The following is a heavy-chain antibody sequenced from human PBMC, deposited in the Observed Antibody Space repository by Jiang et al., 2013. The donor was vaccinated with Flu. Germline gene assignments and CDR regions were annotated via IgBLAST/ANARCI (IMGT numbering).Heavy chain of an antibody. CDR3: ARSWCADGFNS. V-gene: IGHV4-59*08. D-gene: IGHD5-24*01. J-gene: IGHJ4*02. CDR2: NNHSGSA. Sequence: GSGLVKPSETLSLTCTVSGGSMNNYYWGWIRQPPGKGLEWVGDNNHSGSARYNPSLKSRVTISVDMSKKQFSLKLTSVTAADTGVYYCARSWCADGFNSWGQGTLVT. CDR1: GGSMNNYY.